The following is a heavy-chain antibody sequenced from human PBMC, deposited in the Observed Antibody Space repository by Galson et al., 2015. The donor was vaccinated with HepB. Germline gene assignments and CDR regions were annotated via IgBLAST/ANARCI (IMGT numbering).Heavy chain of an antibody. J-gene: IGHJ1*01. V-gene: IGHV3-23*01. CDR1: GFTFSSYA. CDR3: AKVTRNGWHLGYFQH. CDR2: ISGSGGST. Sequence: SLRLSCAASGFTFSSYAMSWVRQAPGKGLEWVSGISGSGGSTYYADSVKGRFTISRDNSKNTLYLQMNSLRAEDTAVYYCAKVTRNGWHLGYFQHWGQGTLVTVSS. D-gene: IGHD6-19*01.